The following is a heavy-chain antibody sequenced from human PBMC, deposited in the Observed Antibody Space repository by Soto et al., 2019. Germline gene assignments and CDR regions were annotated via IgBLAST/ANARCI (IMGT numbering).Heavy chain of an antibody. J-gene: IGHJ3*02. D-gene: IGHD3-3*01. V-gene: IGHV3-33*01. CDR3: ARDGITIFGVVLAAFDI. Sequence: GGSLRLSCAASGFTFSSYGMHWVRQAPGKGLEGVAVIWYDGSNKYYADSVKGRFTISRDNSKNTLYLQMNSLRAEDTAVYYCARDGITIFGVVLAAFDIWGQGTMVTVSS. CDR1: GFTFSSYG. CDR2: IWYDGSNK.